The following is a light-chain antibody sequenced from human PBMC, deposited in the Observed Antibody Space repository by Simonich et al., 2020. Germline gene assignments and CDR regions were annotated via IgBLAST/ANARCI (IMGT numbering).Light chain of an antibody. J-gene: IGLJ2*01. V-gene: IGLV1-40*01. CDR2: VTS. CDR3: QSYDSSLSGSV. Sequence: QSVLTQPPSVSGAPGQRVTISCTGSSSNIGAGYDVHWYQQLPGTAPKLLIMVTSNRPSGFPDRFSGSKSGTSASLAITGLQAEDEADYYCQSYDSSLSGSVFGGGTKLTVL. CDR1: SSNIGAGYD.